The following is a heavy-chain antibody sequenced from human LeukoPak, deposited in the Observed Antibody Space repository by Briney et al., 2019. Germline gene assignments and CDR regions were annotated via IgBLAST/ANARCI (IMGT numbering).Heavy chain of an antibody. D-gene: IGHD2-15*01. CDR1: GFTFSSYS. CDR3: VQQLPLPILAFDI. CDR2: ISSSSSYI. J-gene: IGHJ3*02. V-gene: IGHV3-21*01. Sequence: PGGSLRLSCAASGFTFSSYSMNWVRQAPGKGLECVSSISSSSSYIYYADSVKGRFTISRDNAKNSMYLQMNSLRAEDTAVYYCVQQLPLPILAFDIWGKGTMVTVSS.